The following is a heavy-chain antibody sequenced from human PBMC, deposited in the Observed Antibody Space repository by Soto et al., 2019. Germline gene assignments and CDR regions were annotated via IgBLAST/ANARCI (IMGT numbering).Heavy chain of an antibody. V-gene: IGHV1-69*13. CDR2: IIPIFGTA. Sequence: ASVKVSCKASGGTFSSYAISWVRQAPGQGLEWMEGIIPIFGTANYAQKFQGRVTITADESTSTAYMELSSLRSEDTAVYYCARESHDSRGYPIYYYYGMDVWGQGTTVTVSS. CDR3: ARESHDSRGYPIYYYYGMDV. D-gene: IGHD3-22*01. J-gene: IGHJ6*02. CDR1: GGTFSSYA.